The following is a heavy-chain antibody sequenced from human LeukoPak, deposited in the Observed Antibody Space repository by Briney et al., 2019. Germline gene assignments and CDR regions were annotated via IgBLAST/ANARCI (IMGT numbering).Heavy chain of an antibody. D-gene: IGHD2/OR15-2a*01. CDR3: VRYFFNRADY. Sequence: GGSLRLSCVGSGFNFGDYGMNWVRQAPGRGLEWVSFISRSVGTTYYRASVDGRFTISRDNTKNSLYLQMNSLRDEDTAIYYCVRYFFNRADYWGQGTRVTVSA. CDR1: GFNFGDYG. CDR2: ISRSVGTT. J-gene: IGHJ4*02. V-gene: IGHV3-48*03.